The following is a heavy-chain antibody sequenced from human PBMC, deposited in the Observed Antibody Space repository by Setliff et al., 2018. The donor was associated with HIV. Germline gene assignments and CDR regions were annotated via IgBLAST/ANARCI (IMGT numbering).Heavy chain of an antibody. Sequence: GGSLRLSCAASGFTFSNYEMNWVRQAPGKVLEWVSYISSSGTTIYYADSVKGRFTISRDNAKNSLYLQMNSLRAEDTAVYYCARPNYYDSSGSFDYWGQGTLVTVSS. CDR3: ARPNYYDSSGSFDY. CDR1: GFTFSNYE. CDR2: ISSSGTTI. J-gene: IGHJ4*02. V-gene: IGHV3-48*03. D-gene: IGHD3-22*01.